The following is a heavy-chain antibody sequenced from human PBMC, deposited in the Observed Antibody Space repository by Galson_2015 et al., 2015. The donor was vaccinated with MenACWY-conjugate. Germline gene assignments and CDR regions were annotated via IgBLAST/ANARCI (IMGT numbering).Heavy chain of an antibody. V-gene: IGHV4-59*13. J-gene: IGHJ5*02. CDR3: ARRATTGWFDP. Sequence: LTCTVSGASMSNYSWTWIRQSPGKGLEWIGHIYHSGATNYNPSLQSRVTISADASKDQVSLNLASVSAADTAVYYCARRATTGWFDPWGQGTQVTVSS. D-gene: IGHD4-17*01. CDR1: GASMSNYS. CDR2: IYHSGAT.